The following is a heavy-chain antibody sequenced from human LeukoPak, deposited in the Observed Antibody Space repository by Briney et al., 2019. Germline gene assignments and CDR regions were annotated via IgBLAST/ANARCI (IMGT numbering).Heavy chain of an antibody. CDR1: GDSVSSNVAA. Sequence: SQTLSLTCAISGDSVSSNVAAWNWIRQSPSRGLEWLGRTYYRAKWYNDYATSVKSRIIINPDTSKNQFSLQLNSVTPEDTAVYYCARALSMSAGKFDPWGQGTLVTVSP. V-gene: IGHV6-1*01. CDR3: ARALSMSAGKFDP. CDR2: TYYRAKWYN. D-gene: IGHD3-16*02. J-gene: IGHJ5*02.